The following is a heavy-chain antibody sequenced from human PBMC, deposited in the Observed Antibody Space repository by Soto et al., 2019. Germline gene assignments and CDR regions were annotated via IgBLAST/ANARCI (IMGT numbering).Heavy chain of an antibody. CDR1: GFTFRSYV. CDR3: ARWGTTGGLDV. J-gene: IGHJ1*01. Sequence: QVQLVESGGGVVQPGTSRRLSCVGSGFTFRSYVIHWVRQAPGKGLEWVALTSYDGSNKDYGDSVKGRFTISRDNSRNTVDLQMDSLRREDTALYYGARWGTTGGLDVWGQGTLVSVSS. CDR2: TSYDGSNK. V-gene: IGHV3-33*05. D-gene: IGHD3-16*01.